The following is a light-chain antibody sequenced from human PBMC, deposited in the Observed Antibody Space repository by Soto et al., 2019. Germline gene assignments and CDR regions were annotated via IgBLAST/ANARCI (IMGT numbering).Light chain of an antibody. J-gene: IGKJ1*01. CDR3: PHQNNYWT. Sequence: QSKLCLSTLSGAVHGRVNITCRASQTISSWLAWYQQKPGKAPKLLIYKASTLKSGVPSRFSGSGSGTEFTLTLISLQPDDFATYYCPHQNNYWTF. V-gene: IGKV1-5*03. CDR1: QTISSW. CDR2: KAS.